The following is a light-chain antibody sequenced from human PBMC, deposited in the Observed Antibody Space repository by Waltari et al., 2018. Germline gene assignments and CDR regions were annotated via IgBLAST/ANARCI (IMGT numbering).Light chain of an antibody. CDR2: EAS. J-gene: IGKJ2*01. V-gene: IGKV1-33*01. CDR3: QQYDHFPPYT. Sequence: DIQMTQSPSSLSASVGDRVTITCQASQDISNFLNWYQQKPGKAPQLLIYEASSMETGVPSRCSGSGSGTDFTFTINSLQPEDIATYYCQQYDHFPPYTFGQGTKLEIK. CDR1: QDISNF.